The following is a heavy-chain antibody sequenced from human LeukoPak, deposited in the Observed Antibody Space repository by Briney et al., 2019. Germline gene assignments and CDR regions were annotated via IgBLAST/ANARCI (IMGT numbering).Heavy chain of an antibody. CDR2: IYYSGRT. Sequence: SETLSLTCTVSGGSISSSSYYWGWIRQPPGKGLEWIGNIYYSGRTYYNPSLKSRVTISLDTSKNQFSLRLSSVTAADTAVYHCATDSSSYDAFDIWGQGTMVTVSS. CDR3: ATDSSSYDAFDI. D-gene: IGHD6-6*01. CDR1: GGSISSSSYY. V-gene: IGHV4-39*07. J-gene: IGHJ3*02.